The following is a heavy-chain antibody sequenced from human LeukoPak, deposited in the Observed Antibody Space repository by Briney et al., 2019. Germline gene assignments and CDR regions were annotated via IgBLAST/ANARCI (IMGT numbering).Heavy chain of an antibody. CDR2: INPNSGGT. CDR1: GYTFTGYY. Sequence: GASVKVSCKASGYTFTGYYMHWVRQAPGQGLEWMGWINPNSGGTNYAQKFQGRVTMTRDTSISTAYMELSRLRSDDTAVYYCARDRNYSNYYYYYMDVWGKGTTVTVSS. CDR3: ARDRNYSNYYYYYMDV. J-gene: IGHJ6*03. D-gene: IGHD4-11*01. V-gene: IGHV1-2*02.